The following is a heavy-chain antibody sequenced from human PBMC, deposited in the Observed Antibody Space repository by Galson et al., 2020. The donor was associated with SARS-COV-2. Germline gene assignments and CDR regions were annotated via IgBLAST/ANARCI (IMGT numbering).Heavy chain of an antibody. CDR2: FDPEDGET. J-gene: IGHJ5*02. D-gene: IGHD2-2*01. V-gene: IGHV1-24*01. Sequence: ASVKVPCKASGYTFSSYYIQWVRQAPGQGLEWMGGFDPEDGETIYAQKFQGRVTMTEDTSTDTAYMELSSLRSEDTAVYYCATGGVVPAAMGWFDPWGQGTLVTVSS. CDR3: ATGGVVPAAMGWFDP. CDR1: GYTFSSYY.